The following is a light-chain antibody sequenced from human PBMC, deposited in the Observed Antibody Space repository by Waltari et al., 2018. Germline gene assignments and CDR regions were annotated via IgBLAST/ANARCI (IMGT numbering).Light chain of an antibody. J-gene: IGKJ4*01. CDR2: GAS. V-gene: IGKV3-20*01. CDR3: QQYEKSPVT. CDR1: QTVSSTY. Sequence: DIVLTQSPGTLSLSPGESATLSCRASQTVSSTYLVWYHQNPGQAPRLLIHGASTRATGIPDRFSGFGSGTDFTLTISRLEPEDLGVYYCQQYEKSPVTFGGGSKVEIK.